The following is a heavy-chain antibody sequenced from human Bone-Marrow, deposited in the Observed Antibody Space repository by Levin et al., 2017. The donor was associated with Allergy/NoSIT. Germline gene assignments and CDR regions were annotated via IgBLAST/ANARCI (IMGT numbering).Heavy chain of an antibody. CDR1: GFTFSSYA. Sequence: PGGSLRLSCAASGFTFSSYAMHWVRQAPGKGLEWVAVISYDGSNKYYADSVKGRFTISRDNSKNTLYLQMNSLRAEDTAVYYCARSIVATIEAFDIWGQGTMVTVSS. V-gene: IGHV3-30-3*01. CDR3: ARSIVATIEAFDI. D-gene: IGHD5-12*01. J-gene: IGHJ3*02. CDR2: ISYDGSNK.